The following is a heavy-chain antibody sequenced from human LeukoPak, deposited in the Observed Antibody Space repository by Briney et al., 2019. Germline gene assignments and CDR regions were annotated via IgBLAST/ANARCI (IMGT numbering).Heavy chain of an antibody. V-gene: IGHV4-59*01. CDR2: IHYTGST. CDR1: GASINTYY. J-gene: IGHJ4*02. D-gene: IGHD3-10*01. Sequence: PSETLSLTCSVSGASINTYYWSWLRQSPGKGLEWIGFIHYTGSTNYNPSLKSRVTMSVDMPKNQFSLKLTSVTAADTATYYCTRGQRSYFRAVDDWGPGTLVTVYS. CDR3: TRGQRSYFRAVDD.